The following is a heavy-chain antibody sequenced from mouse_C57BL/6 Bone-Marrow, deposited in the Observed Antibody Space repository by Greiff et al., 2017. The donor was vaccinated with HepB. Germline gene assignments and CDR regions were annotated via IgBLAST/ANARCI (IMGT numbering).Heavy chain of an antibody. Sequence: QVQLKQSGAELARPGASVKMSCKASGYTFTSYTMHWVKQRPGQGLEWIGYINPSSGYTKYNQKFKDKATLTADKSSSTAYMQLSSLTSEDSAVYYCARGYGKRSLDYWGQGTTLTVSS. CDR2: INPSSGYT. V-gene: IGHV1-4*01. J-gene: IGHJ2*01. CDR3: ARGYGKRSLDY. CDR1: GYTFTSYT. D-gene: IGHD1-1*01.